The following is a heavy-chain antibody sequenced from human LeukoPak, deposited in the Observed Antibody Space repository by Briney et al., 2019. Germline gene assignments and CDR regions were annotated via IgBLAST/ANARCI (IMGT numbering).Heavy chain of an antibody. CDR3: ARVMVRGRVLHYYYYMDV. CDR2: INWNGGST. Sequence: GGSLRLSCAASGFTFDDYGMRWVRQAPGKGLEWVSGINWNGGSTGYADSVKGRFTISRDNAKNSLYLQMNSLRAEDTAVYYCARVMVRGRVLHYYYYMDVWGKGTTVTISS. CDR1: GFTFDDYG. D-gene: IGHD3-10*01. V-gene: IGHV3-20*04. J-gene: IGHJ6*03.